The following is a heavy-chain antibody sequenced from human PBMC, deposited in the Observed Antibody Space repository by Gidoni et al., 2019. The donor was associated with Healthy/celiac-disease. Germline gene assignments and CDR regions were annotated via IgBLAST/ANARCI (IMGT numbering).Heavy chain of an antibody. CDR3: ARHVRDYGGKGTYWYFDL. CDR1: GGSISSYY. V-gene: IGHV4-59*08. Sequence: QVQLQESGPGLVKPSETLSLTCTVSGGSISSYYLRWIRQPHGKVLEWIGYIYYSGSPNYNPSLKSRVTISVDTSKNQFSLKLSSVTAADTAVYYCARHVRDYGGKGTYWYFDLWGRGTLVTVSS. D-gene: IGHD4-17*01. CDR2: IYYSGSP. J-gene: IGHJ2*01.